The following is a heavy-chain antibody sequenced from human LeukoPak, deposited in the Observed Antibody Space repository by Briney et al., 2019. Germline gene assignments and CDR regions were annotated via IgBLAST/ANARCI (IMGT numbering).Heavy chain of an antibody. CDR1: GFTFSTYS. D-gene: IGHD3-10*01. CDR3: ARAYDWSYYYYMDV. CDR2: ISSSSSTI. J-gene: IGHJ6*03. Sequence: GGSLRLSCAASGFTFSTYSMNWVRQAPGKGLEWVSYISSSSSTIYYADSVKGRFTISRDNAKNLVYLQMNSLRAEDTAVYYCARAYDWSYYYYMDVWGKGTTITFSS. V-gene: IGHV3-48*04.